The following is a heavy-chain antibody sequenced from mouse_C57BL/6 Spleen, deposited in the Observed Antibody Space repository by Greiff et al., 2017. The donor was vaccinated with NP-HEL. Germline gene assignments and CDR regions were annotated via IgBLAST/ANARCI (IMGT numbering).Heavy chain of an antibody. CDR3: ARRGTTVVAPFDY. Sequence: QVQLQQSGAELVRPGTSVKVSCKASGYAFTNYLIEWVKQRPGQGLEWIGVINPGSGGTNYNEKFKGKATLTADKSSSTAYMQLSSLTSEDSAVYFCARRGTTVVAPFDYWGQGTTLTVSS. D-gene: IGHD1-1*01. J-gene: IGHJ2*01. V-gene: IGHV1-54*01. CDR1: GYAFTNYL. CDR2: INPGSGGT.